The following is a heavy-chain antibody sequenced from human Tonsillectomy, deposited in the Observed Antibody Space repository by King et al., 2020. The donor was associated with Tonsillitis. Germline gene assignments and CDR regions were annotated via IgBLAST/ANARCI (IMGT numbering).Heavy chain of an antibody. J-gene: IGHJ5*02. CDR3: AKEGGLEFCSRTTCCGNEGRVLDP. Sequence: QVQLVESGGGVVQPGRSLRLSCAASGFTFSNYDMHWVRQAPGKGLEWVAVISDDGSNKFYADSVKGRFTISRDNSKTTLYLQVNSLRVEDTAVYYCAKEGGLEFCSRTTCCGNEGRVLDPWGQGTLVIVSS. CDR1: GFTFSNYD. V-gene: IGHV3-30*18. CDR2: ISDDGSNK. D-gene: IGHD2-2*01.